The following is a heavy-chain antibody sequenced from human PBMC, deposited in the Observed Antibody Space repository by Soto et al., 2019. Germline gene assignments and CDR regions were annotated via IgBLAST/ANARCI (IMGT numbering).Heavy chain of an antibody. V-gene: IGHV4-39*01. CDR1: GGSISSSSYY. CDR2: IYYSGST. D-gene: IGHD2-15*01. J-gene: IGHJ4*02. CDR3: ERQVGLGRVFDY. Sequence: SETLSLTCTVSGGSISSSSYYWGWIRQPPGKGLEWIGSIYYSGSTYYNPSLKSRVTINPDTSKNQFSLQLNSVTPEDTAVYYCERQVGLGRVFDYWGQGTLVTVPS.